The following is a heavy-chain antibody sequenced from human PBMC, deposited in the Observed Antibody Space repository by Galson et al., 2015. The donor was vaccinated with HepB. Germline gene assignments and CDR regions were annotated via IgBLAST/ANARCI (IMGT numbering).Heavy chain of an antibody. Sequence: SVKVSCKASGGTFSSYTISWVRQAPGQGLEWMGRIIPILGIANYAQKFQGRVTITADESTSTAYMELSSLRSEDTAVYYCARGLREIAAPPNHYYYYYYMDVWGKGTTVTVSS. CDR1: GGTFSSYT. D-gene: IGHD6-6*01. CDR3: ARGLREIAAPPNHYYYYYYMDV. V-gene: IGHV1-69*02. CDR2: IIPILGIA. J-gene: IGHJ6*03.